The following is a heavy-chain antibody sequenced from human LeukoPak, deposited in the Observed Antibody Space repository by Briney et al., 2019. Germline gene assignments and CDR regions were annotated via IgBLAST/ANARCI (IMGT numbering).Heavy chain of an antibody. Sequence: GESLKISCKGSGYSFTSYWIGWVRQMPGKGLEWMGIIYPGDSDTRYSPSFQGQVTISADKSISTAYLQWSSLKASDTAMYYCATGGSTMVTPYYFDYWGQGTLVTVSS. CDR1: GYSFTSYW. CDR3: ATGGSTMVTPYYFDY. J-gene: IGHJ4*02. CDR2: IYPGDSDT. D-gene: IGHD3-10*01. V-gene: IGHV5-51*01.